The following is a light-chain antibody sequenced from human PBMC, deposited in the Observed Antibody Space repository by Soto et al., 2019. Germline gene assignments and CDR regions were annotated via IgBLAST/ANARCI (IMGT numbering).Light chain of an antibody. Sequence: EIVMTLSPATLSVSQGERATLSCRASQSVSSNLAWYQQKPGQAPRLLIYGASTRATGIPARFSGSGSGTEFTLTINSPQSEDFAVYYCQHYNNWPLTFGGGTKVDIK. CDR3: QHYNNWPLT. J-gene: IGKJ4*01. CDR2: GAS. CDR1: QSVSSN. V-gene: IGKV3-15*01.